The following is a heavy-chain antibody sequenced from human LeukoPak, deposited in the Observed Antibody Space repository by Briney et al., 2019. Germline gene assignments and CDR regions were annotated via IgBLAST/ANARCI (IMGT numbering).Heavy chain of an antibody. CDR1: GGSISSYY. CDR3: ARGSRSAYYYMDV. CDR2: IYSTGST. V-gene: IGHV4-4*07. Sequence: SETLSLTCTVSGGSISSYYWNWIRQPAGKGLEWIGRIYSTGSTNYNPSLNSRVTMSVDTSKNQFSLKLSSVTAADTAVYYCARGSRSAYYYMDVWGKGTTVTISS. J-gene: IGHJ6*03. D-gene: IGHD2-2*01.